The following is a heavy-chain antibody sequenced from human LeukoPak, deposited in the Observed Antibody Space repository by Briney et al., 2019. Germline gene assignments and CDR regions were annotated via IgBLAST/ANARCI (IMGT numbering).Heavy chain of an antibody. CDR2: INAGNGNT. CDR1: GYTFTSYA. J-gene: IGHJ5*02. CDR3: ARVGSTSCYGGCWFDP. D-gene: IGHD2-2*01. V-gene: IGHV1-3*01. Sequence: ASVKVSRKASGYTFTSYAMHWVRQAPGQRLEWMGWINAGNGNTKYSQKFQGRVTITRDTSASTAYMELSSLRFEDTAVYYCARVGSTSCYGGCWFDPWGQGTLVTVSS.